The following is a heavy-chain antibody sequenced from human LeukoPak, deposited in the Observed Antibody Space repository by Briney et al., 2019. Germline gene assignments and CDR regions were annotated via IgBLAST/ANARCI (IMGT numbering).Heavy chain of an antibody. Sequence: PGGSLRLSCAASGFTFSNYWMHWVRQAPGKGLVWVARIKTDESSKDYADSVKGRFTISRDNAKHTLFLQMNSLRAEDTAVYYCTTIRPDHWGQGTLVTVSS. D-gene: IGHD5-12*01. CDR2: IKTDESSK. J-gene: IGHJ5*02. CDR1: GFTFSNYW. CDR3: TTIRPDH. V-gene: IGHV3-74*01.